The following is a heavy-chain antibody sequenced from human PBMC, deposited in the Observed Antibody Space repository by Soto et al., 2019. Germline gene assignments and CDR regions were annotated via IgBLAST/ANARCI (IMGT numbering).Heavy chain of an antibody. D-gene: IGHD3-10*01. Sequence: ASVKVSCKASGYTFTTYYIQWVRQAPGQGLEWMGWISAYNGNTNYAQKLQGRVTMTTDTSTSTAYMELRSLRSDDTAVYYCARDGPMDRAFDIWGQGTMVTVSS. CDR2: ISAYNGNT. J-gene: IGHJ3*02. CDR1: GYTFTTYY. CDR3: ARDGPMDRAFDI. V-gene: IGHV1-18*04.